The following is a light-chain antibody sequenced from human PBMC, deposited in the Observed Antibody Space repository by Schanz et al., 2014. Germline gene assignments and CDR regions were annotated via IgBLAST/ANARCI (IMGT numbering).Light chain of an antibody. J-gene: IGLJ2*01. CDR1: SSNIGSSY. CDR2: DNS. V-gene: IGLV1-51*01. Sequence: QSVLTQPPSVSAAPGQKVTISCSGTSSNIGSSYVSWYQQFPGRAPKLLIYDNSKRPSGIPDRFSGSKSGTSATLGITGLQTGDEADYYCGTWDSSLSAVLFGGGTKLTVL. CDR3: GTWDSSLSAVL.